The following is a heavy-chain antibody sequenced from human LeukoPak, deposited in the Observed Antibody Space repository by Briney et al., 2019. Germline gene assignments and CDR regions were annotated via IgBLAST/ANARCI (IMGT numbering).Heavy chain of an antibody. CDR2: ISSGSEII. CDR3: ASLGYDYVWGSYRYPDY. J-gene: IGHJ4*02. CDR1: GFTFSTYN. V-gene: IGHV3-48*02. Sequence: PGGSLRLSCVASGFTFSTYNMNWVRQAPGKGLEWVSFISSGSEIIYYADSVKGRFTISRDNAKNSLYLQMNSLRDEDTAVYYCASLGYDYVWGSYRYPDYWGQGTLVTVSS. D-gene: IGHD3-16*02.